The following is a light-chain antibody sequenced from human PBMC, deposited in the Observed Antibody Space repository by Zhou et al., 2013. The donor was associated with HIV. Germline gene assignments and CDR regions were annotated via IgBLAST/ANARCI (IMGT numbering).Light chain of an antibody. V-gene: IGKV1-27*01. Sequence: DIQMTQSPSSLSASVGDRVTITCRSSQDIGNYVAWYQQKPGEAPDLLIHSASTLQFGVPSRFSGSGSGTHFTLTISSLQPDDVATYYCQNYNSALSITFGQGTRLEI. CDR2: SAS. CDR1: QDIGNY. CDR3: QNYNSALSIT. J-gene: IGKJ5*01.